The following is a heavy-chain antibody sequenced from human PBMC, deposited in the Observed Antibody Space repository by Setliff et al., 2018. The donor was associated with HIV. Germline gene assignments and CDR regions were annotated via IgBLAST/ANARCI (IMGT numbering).Heavy chain of an antibody. D-gene: IGHD3-22*01. Sequence: ASVKVSCKASGYTFTGYYMHWVRQAPGQGLEWMGWINPNSGGTNYAQQFQGRVSITTDESTNTVYMELSSLRSEDTAVYYCATYHYYDSSAYYVDLYYFEYWGQGTLVTVSS. CDR1: GYTFTGYY. J-gene: IGHJ4*02. CDR3: ATYHYYDSSAYYVDLYYFEY. V-gene: IGHV1-2*02. CDR2: INPNSGGT.